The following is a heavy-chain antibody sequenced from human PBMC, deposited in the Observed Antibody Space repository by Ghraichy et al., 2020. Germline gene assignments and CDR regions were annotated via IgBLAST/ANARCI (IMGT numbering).Heavy chain of an antibody. D-gene: IGHD3-10*01. CDR2: IQSRPDGGAT. Sequence: GGSLKLSCAASGFTFSHAWMTWVRQAPGKGLEWVGQIQSRPDGGATAYAASVKGRFTISRDDSTDTVYLEMNSLKIDDTGVYYCTTDRDGNFGEGDWYDPWGQGTLVIVSS. CDR3: TTDRDGNFGEGDWYDP. CDR1: GFTFSHAW. V-gene: IGHV3-15*01. J-gene: IGHJ5*02.